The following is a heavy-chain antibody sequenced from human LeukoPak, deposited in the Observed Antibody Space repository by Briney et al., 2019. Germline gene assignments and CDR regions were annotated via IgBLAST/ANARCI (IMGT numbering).Heavy chain of an antibody. Sequence: PSETLSLTCTVSGYSISSGYYWGWIRQPPGKGLEWIGSIYHSGSTYYNPSLKSRVTISVDTSKNQFSLKLSSVTAADTAVYYCARTLPYGDYGVDWGQGTLVTVSS. CDR3: ARTLPYGDYGVD. J-gene: IGHJ4*02. CDR2: IYHSGST. V-gene: IGHV4-38-2*02. D-gene: IGHD4-17*01. CDR1: GYSISSGYY.